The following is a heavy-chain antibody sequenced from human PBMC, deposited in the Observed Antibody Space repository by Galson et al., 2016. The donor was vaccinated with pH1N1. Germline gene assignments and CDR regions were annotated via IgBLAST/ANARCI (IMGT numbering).Heavy chain of an antibody. V-gene: IGHV1-69*06. CDR2: IIPMFGAP. CDR1: GGTFTYYA. Sequence: SVKVSCKASGGTFTYYAISWVRQAPGQGLEWMGGIIPMFGAPSYAQKFQARVTFSADKSTSTAYMELNSLTSEDTALYFCARDGSRAGAFDIWGPGTMVTVSS. CDR3: ARDGSRAGAFDI. D-gene: IGHD6-13*01. J-gene: IGHJ3*02.